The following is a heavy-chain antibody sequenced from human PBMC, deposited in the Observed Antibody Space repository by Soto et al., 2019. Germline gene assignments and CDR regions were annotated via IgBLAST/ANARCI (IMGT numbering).Heavy chain of an antibody. CDR3: ARDNTGCASDY. Sequence: VQLVQSGAEVKKPGASVKVSCKTSEYTFTSYKMHWVRQAPGQGLEWMGITFPNDGKTNYAQKFQGRVTMTRDTSTRTFYMELSSLRSEDTAVYYCARDNTGCASDYWGQGTLVIVSS. V-gene: IGHV1-46*01. CDR2: TFPNDGKT. D-gene: IGHD2-2*01. CDR1: EYTFTSYK. J-gene: IGHJ4*02.